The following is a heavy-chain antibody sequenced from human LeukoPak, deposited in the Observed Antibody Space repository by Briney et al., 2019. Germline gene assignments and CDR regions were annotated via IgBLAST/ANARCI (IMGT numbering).Heavy chain of an antibody. CDR2: ISSSGSTI. V-gene: IGHV3-11*01. CDR1: GFTVSSNY. J-gene: IGHJ4*02. CDR3: ARGPTVTTSWFDY. Sequence: GGSLRLSCAASGFTVSSNYMSWIRQAPGKGLEWVSYISSSGSTIYYADSVKGRFTISRDNATNSLYLQRNSLRAEDTAVYCCARGPTVTTSWFDYWGQGTLVTVSS. D-gene: IGHD4-17*01.